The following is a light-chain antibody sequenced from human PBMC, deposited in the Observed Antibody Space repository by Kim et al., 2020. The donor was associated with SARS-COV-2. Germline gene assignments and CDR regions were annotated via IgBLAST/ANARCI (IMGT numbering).Light chain of an antibody. CDR1: QSLVYSDGNTY. CDR2: KVS. J-gene: IGKJ4*01. Sequence: QPASISCRSRQSLVYSDGNTYLNWFQQRPGQSPRRLIYKVSNRDSGVPDRFGGSGSGTDFTLKISRVEAEDVGVYYCMQGTHWVTFGGGTKVDIK. V-gene: IGKV2-30*01. CDR3: MQGTHWVT.